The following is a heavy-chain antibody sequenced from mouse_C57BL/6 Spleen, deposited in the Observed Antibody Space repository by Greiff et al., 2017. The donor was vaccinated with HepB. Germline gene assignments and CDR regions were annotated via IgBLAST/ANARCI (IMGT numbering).Heavy chain of an antibody. D-gene: IGHD2-5*01. CDR3: ARRGYDSNYDWFAY. CDR1: GYTFTSYW. V-gene: IGHV1-72*01. J-gene: IGHJ3*01. Sequence: QVQLKQPGAELVKPGASVKLSCKASGYTFTSYWMHWVKQRPGRGLEWIGRIDPNSGGTKYNEKFKSKATLTVDKPSSTAYMQLSSLTSEDSAVYYCARRGYDSNYDWFAYWGQGTLVTVSA. CDR2: IDPNSGGT.